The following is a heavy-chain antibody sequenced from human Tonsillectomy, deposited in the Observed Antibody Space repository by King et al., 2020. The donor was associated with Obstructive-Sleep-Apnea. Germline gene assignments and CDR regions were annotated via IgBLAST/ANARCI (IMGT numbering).Heavy chain of an antibody. CDR2: ITWNSGRI. CDR3: TRGGLAARYTDPPKYYFDF. Sequence: VQLVESGGDLVQPGRSLRLTCAASGFSFEDYPMHWVRHAPGKGLEWVSGITWNSGRIDYSDSVKGRFTNSRDNAKNSLFLQMNSLRPDDTAFYYCTRGGLAARYTDPPKYYFDFWGLGTLVTVSS. V-gene: IGHV3-9*01. J-gene: IGHJ4*02. CDR1: GFSFEDYP. D-gene: IGHD3/OR15-3a*01.